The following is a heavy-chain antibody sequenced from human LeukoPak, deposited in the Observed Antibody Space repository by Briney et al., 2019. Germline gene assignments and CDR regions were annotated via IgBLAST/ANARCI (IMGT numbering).Heavy chain of an antibody. CDR3: ARGRPIRGVVVVAASYSRWFDP. CDR2: INHSGST. CDR1: GGSFSGYY. Sequence: SETLSLTCAVYGGSFSGYYWSWLRQPPGKGLEWVGEINHSGSTNYNPSLKSRVTISVDTSNTQFSLKLSSVTAADTAVYYCARGRPIRGVVVVAASYSRWFDPWGQGTLVTVSS. V-gene: IGHV4-34*01. D-gene: IGHD2-15*01. J-gene: IGHJ5*02.